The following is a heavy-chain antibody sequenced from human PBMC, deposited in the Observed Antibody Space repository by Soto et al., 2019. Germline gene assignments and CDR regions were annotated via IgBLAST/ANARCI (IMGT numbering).Heavy chain of an antibody. CDR2: INSDGGTT. V-gene: IGHV3-74*01. J-gene: IGHJ4*02. CDR1: EFTFSSYW. Sequence: EVQLVESGGNLVQPGGSLRLSCAASEFTFSSYWMHWVRQAPGKGLVWVSRINSDGGTTSYADSVKGRFTISRDNAKNTLYLQMNSLRAEDKAVYYCARVGVGVYYFDYWGQGTLVTVSS. CDR3: ARVGVGVYYFDY. D-gene: IGHD1-26*01.